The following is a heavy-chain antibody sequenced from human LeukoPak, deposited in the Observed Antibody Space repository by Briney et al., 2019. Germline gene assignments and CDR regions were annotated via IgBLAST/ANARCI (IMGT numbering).Heavy chain of an antibody. V-gene: IGHV4-59*01. J-gene: IGHJ6*02. CDR1: GGSISSYY. CDR3: ARGVGRFGELSRNYYYYYGMDV. D-gene: IGHD3-10*01. Sequence: SETLSLTCTVSGGSISSYYWSWIRQPPGKGLEWIGYIYYSGSTNYNPSLKSRVTISVDTSKNQFSLKLSSVTAADTAVYYCARGVGRFGELSRNYYYYYGMDVWGQGTTVTVSS. CDR2: IYYSGST.